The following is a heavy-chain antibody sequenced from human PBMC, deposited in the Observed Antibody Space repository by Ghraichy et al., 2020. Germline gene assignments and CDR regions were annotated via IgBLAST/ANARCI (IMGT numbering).Heavy chain of an antibody. CDR1: GYSFTSYW. J-gene: IGHJ3*02. D-gene: IGHD3-22*01. CDR3: ARRGAYYDSSGYPLWAFDI. V-gene: IGHV5-51*01. Sequence: GESLNISCKGSGYSFTSYWIGWVRQMPGKGLEWMGIIYPGDSDTRYSPSLQGQVTISADKSISTAYLQWSSLKASDTAMYYCARRGAYYDSSGYPLWAFDIWGQGTMVTVSS. CDR2: IYPGDSDT.